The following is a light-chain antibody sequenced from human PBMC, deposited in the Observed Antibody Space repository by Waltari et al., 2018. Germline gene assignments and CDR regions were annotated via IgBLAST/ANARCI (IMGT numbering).Light chain of an antibody. V-gene: IGKV3-15*01. CDR1: QSVSSN. Sequence: ETGMTQSPDTLSVSAGERATLSCRASQSVSSNLAWYQHKPGQAPRLLIHGASTRATGIPARFSGSGSGTEFTLTISSLQSEDFAVYYCQQYNNWPLTFGGGTKVEIK. CDR2: GAS. J-gene: IGKJ4*01. CDR3: QQYNNWPLT.